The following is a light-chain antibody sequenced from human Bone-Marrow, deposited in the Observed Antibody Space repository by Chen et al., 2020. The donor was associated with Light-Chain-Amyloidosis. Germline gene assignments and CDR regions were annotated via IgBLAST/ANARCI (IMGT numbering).Light chain of an antibody. Sequence: SYELTQPPSVSVSPGQTARITCSGDDLPTEYAYWYQQKPGQAHVLVIKRDTERPPGISVRFSGSSSGTTATLTISGVQAEDEADYHCQSADSSGTYEVIFGGGTKLTVL. J-gene: IGLJ2*01. CDR3: QSADSSGTYEVI. CDR1: DLPTEY. CDR2: RDT. V-gene: IGLV3-25*03.